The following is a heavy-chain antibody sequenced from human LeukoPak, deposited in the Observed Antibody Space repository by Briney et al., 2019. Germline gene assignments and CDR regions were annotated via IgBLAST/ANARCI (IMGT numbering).Heavy chain of an antibody. CDR2: ISGSGGST. D-gene: IGHD4-17*01. J-gene: IGHJ6*02. V-gene: IGHV3-23*01. CDR3: ARYGPLYYYGMDV. CDR1: GFTFTNYA. Sequence: GGSLRLSCAASGFTFTNYAMSWVRQAPGKGLEWVSAISGSGGSTYYADSVKGRFTISRDNAKNSLYLQMNSLRAEDTAVYYCARYGPLYYYGMDVWGQGTTVTVSS.